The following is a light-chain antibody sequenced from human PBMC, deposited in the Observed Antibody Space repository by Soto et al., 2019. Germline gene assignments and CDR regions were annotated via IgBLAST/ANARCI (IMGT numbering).Light chain of an antibody. CDR1: QSVSSSY. Sequence: IVVSQSPCTLPLSPGERATLSCRASQSVSSSYLAWYQQKPGQAPRLLIYGASTRATGIPARFSGSGSGTEFTLTISSLQSEDFAVYHCQQYNEWPKTFGHGTKVDIK. J-gene: IGKJ1*01. V-gene: IGKV3-15*01. CDR3: QQYNEWPKT. CDR2: GAS.